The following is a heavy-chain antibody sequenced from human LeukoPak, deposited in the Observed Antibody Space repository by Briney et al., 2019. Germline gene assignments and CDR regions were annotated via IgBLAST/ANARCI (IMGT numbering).Heavy chain of an antibody. Sequence: GSLRLSCAASGFTFSSYWMHWVRQAPGKGLVWVSRINTDGSSTSYADSVKGRFTISRDNAKNTLYLQMNSLRAEDTAVYYCARLAPNAPYWYFDLWGRGTLVTVSS. CDR2: INTDGSST. J-gene: IGHJ2*01. D-gene: IGHD1-1*01. CDR1: GFTFSSYW. CDR3: ARLAPNAPYWYFDL. V-gene: IGHV3-74*01.